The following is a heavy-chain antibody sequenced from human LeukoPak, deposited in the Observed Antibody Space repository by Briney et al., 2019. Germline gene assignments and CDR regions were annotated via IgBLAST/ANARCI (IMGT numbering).Heavy chain of an antibody. CDR3: ARKSLGYCSSTSCYGNMDV. CDR1: VGTFSSYA. V-gene: IGHV1-69*13. CDR2: IIPIFGTA. J-gene: IGHJ6*03. Sequence: ASVKVSCKASVGTFSSYAISWVRQAPGPGLEWMGGIIPIFGTANYAQKFQGRVTITADESTSTAYMELSSLRSDDTAVYYCARKSLGYCSSTSCYGNMDVWGKGTTVTVSS. D-gene: IGHD2-2*01.